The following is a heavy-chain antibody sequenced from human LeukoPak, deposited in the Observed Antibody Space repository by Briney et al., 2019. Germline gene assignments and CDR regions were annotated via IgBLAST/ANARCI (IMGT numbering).Heavy chain of an antibody. Sequence: GGSLRLSCVASGITFSDYYMSWIRQAPGKGLEWVSYISSSSSYTNYADSVKGRFTISRDNAKNSLYLQMNSLRAGDTAVYYCAKGLAVAGPSGGFDVWGKGTTVTVSS. D-gene: IGHD6-13*01. J-gene: IGHJ6*04. CDR2: ISSSSSYT. V-gene: IGHV3-11*06. CDR3: AKGLAVAGPSGGFDV. CDR1: GITFSDYY.